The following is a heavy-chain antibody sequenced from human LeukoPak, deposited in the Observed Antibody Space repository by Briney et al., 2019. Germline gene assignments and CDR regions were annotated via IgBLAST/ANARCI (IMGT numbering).Heavy chain of an antibody. CDR2: INHSGST. Sequence: PSETLSLTCAVYGGSFSGYYWSWIRQPPGKGLEWIGEINHSGSTNYNPSLKSRVTISVGTSKNQFSLKLSSVTAADTAVYYCASQNRAYCSGGSCYSGYYYYYYYMDVWGKGTTVTVSS. CDR1: GGSFSGYY. V-gene: IGHV4-34*01. D-gene: IGHD2-15*01. CDR3: ASQNRAYCSGGSCYSGYYYYYYYMDV. J-gene: IGHJ6*03.